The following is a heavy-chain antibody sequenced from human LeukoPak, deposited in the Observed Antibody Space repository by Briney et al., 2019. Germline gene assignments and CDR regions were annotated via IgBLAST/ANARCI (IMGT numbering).Heavy chain of an antibody. CDR2: ISHTGIT. J-gene: IGHJ4*02. CDR3: VRGGATTTHYFDD. Sequence: PSETLSLTCSVSGGSLSNEFWSWIRQPPGKGLEWIGYISHTGITNYNPTPKSRVTISLDSSTNQFALRLTPVSATDTAVYYCVRGGATTTHYFDDWGQGTLVTVSS. V-gene: IGHV4-59*12. CDR1: GGSLSNEF. D-gene: IGHD5-12*01.